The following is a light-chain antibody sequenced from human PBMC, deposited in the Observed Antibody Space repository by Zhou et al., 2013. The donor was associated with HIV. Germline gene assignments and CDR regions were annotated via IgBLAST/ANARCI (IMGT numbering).Light chain of an antibody. Sequence: EVLMTQSPVTLSVSPGDGATLSCRASQSVSNYLVWYQRKPGQAPRLLIYNASSRATGVPNRFSGGGSGTDFTLTISRLEPEDFGDYYCQQYGSSPSFGPGTKVEIQ. J-gene: IGKJ3*01. V-gene: IGKV3-20*01. CDR1: QSVSNY. CDR2: NAS. CDR3: QQYGSSPS.